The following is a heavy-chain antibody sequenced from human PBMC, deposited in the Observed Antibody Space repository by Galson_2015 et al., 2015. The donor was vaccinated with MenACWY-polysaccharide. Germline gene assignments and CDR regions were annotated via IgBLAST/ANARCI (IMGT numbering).Heavy chain of an antibody. Sequence: SLRLSCAASGFIFSTYSMNWVRQAPGKGLEWVSYIRSSGSTIHYADSVRGRFTISRDNAENSLYLQMNSMRDEDTAVYYCERGEVTLKDVYFEHWGQGTLVTVSS. V-gene: IGHV3-48*02. D-gene: IGHD4-11*01. CDR3: ERGEVTLKDVYFEH. J-gene: IGHJ4*02. CDR1: GFIFSTYS. CDR2: IRSSGSTI.